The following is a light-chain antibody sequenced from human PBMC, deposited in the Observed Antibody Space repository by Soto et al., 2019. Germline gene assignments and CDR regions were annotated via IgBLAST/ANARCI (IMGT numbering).Light chain of an antibody. CDR1: QGIRND. V-gene: IGKV1-17*01. J-gene: IGKJ1*01. CDR2: DAS. CDR3: LQHYSYPWT. Sequence: QINQSAASVSASVGDRVTITCRASQGIRNDLGWYQQKPGKAPKRLIYDASILQGGVPSRFSGSGSGTEFTLTISSLQPEDFATYSCLQHYSYPWTFGQGTKVDI.